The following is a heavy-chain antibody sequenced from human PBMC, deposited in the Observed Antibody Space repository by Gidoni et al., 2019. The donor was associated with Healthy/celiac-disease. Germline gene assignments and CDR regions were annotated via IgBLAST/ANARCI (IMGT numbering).Heavy chain of an antibody. CDR2: ISAYNGNT. CDR1: GYTFTSSV. V-gene: IGHV1-18*01. Sequence: QVQLVQSGAEVKKPGASVKVSCKASGYTFTSSVIRWVRQDPGQGLEWMGWISAYNGNTNYAQKLQGRVTMTTDTSTSTAYMELRSLRSDDTAVYYCARWSDIVVVPADYYYYGMDVWGQGTTVTVSS. J-gene: IGHJ6*02. D-gene: IGHD2-2*01. CDR3: ARWSDIVVVPADYYYYGMDV.